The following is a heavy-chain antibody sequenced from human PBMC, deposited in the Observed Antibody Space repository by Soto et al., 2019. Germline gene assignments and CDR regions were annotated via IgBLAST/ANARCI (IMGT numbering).Heavy chain of an antibody. Sequence: PGGSLRLSCSASGFTFSNAWMSWVRQAPGKGLEWVGRIKSKTDGGTTDYAAPVKGRFTISRDDSKNTLYLQMNSLKTEDTAVYYCTTGTEKADYDFWSAAPNNYGMDVWGQGTTVTVSS. D-gene: IGHD3-3*01. CDR3: TTGTEKADYDFWSAAPNNYGMDV. V-gene: IGHV3-15*01. J-gene: IGHJ6*02. CDR1: GFTFSNAW. CDR2: IKSKTDGGTT.